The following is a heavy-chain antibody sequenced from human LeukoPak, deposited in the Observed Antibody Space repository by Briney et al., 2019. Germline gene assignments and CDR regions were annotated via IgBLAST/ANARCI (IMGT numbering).Heavy chain of an antibody. CDR2: ISGSGGST. V-gene: IGHV3-23*01. CDR1: GFTFSSYA. Sequence: PGGSLRLSCAASGFTFSSYAMSWVRQAPGKGLEWVSAISGSGGSTYYADSVKGRFTISRDNSKNSLYLQMNSLRTEDTALYYCAKDKGSGWNYYYYYMDVWGKGTTVTVSS. CDR3: AKDKGSGWNYYYYYMDV. D-gene: IGHD6-19*01. J-gene: IGHJ6*03.